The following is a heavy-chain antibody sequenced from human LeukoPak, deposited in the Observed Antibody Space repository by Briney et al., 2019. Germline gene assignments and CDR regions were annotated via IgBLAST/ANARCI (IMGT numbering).Heavy chain of an antibody. J-gene: IGHJ6*02. Sequence: PGGSLRLSCAASGFSVSKNYMSWVRQAPGKGLEWVSVFYSGGSTYFADSVKGRFTISRDNSKNTLDLQMNSLRGEDTAVYYCARVRGVRGALDVWGQGTTVAVSS. CDR2: FYSGGST. D-gene: IGHD3-10*01. CDR1: GFSVSKNY. CDR3: ARVRGVRGALDV. V-gene: IGHV3-53*01.